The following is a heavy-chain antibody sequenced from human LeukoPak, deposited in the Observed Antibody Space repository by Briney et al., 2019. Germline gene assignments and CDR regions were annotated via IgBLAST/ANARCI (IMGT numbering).Heavy chain of an antibody. V-gene: IGHV1-18*01. J-gene: IGHJ5*02. CDR1: GYTFTSYG. CDR3: ARTYYYDSSGYYSGLNWFDP. CDR2: ISAYNGNT. Sequence: GASVKVSCKASGYTFTSYGISWVRQAPGQGLEWMGWISAYNGNTNYAQKLQGRVTMTTDTSTSTAYMELRSLRSDDTAVYYCARTYYYDSSGYYSGLNWFDPWGQGTLVTVSS. D-gene: IGHD3-22*01.